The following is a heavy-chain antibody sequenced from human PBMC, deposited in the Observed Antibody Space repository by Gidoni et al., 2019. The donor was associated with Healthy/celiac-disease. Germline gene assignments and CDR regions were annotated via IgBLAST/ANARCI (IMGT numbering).Heavy chain of an antibody. Sequence: QVQLQQWGAGLLKPSETLSLTCAVYGGSFSGYYWSWIRQPPGKGLEWIGEINHSGSTNYNPSLKSRVTISVDTSKNQFSLKLSSVTAADTAVYYCARYVYCSSTSCYAGWFDPWGQGTLVTVSS. D-gene: IGHD2-2*01. CDR1: GGSFSGYY. J-gene: IGHJ5*02. CDR2: INHSGST. CDR3: ARYVYCSSTSCYAGWFDP. V-gene: IGHV4-34*01.